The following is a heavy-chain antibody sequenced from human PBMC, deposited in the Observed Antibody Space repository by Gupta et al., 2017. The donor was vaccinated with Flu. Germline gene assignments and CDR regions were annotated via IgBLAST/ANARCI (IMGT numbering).Heavy chain of an antibody. Sequence: SLKSRVTISVDTSKNQFSLKLSSVTAADTAVYYCARQGHKSYYYDSSGSDGDWFDPWGQGTLVTVSS. J-gene: IGHJ5*02. V-gene: IGHV4-39*01. D-gene: IGHD3-22*01. CDR3: ARQGHKSYYYDSSGSDGDWFDP.